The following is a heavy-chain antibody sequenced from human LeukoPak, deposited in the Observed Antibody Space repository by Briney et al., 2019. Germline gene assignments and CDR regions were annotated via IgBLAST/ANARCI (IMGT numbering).Heavy chain of an antibody. CDR2: ISSSSSTI. J-gene: IGHJ6*02. CDR1: GFTFSSYS. D-gene: IGHD2-2*01. V-gene: IGHV3-48*04. CDR3: ARDGGYCSSTSCYHYYYYGMDV. Sequence: GSLRLSCAASGFTFSSYSMNWVRQAPGKGLEWVSYISSSSSTIYYADSVKGRFTISRDNAKNSLYQQMNSLGAEDTAVYYCARDGGYCSSTSCYHYYYYGMDVWGQGTTVTVSS.